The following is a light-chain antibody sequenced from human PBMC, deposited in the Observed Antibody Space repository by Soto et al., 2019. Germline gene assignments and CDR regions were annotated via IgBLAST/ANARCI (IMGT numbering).Light chain of an antibody. Sequence: EIVMTQSPATLSVSPGERATLSCRASQSVSSNYLAWYQQKLGRAPRLLMYGASSRATGIPDRFSGSGSGTDFTLTISRLEPEDVAVYYCQQYEAVVTFGQGTKVDIK. CDR2: GAS. CDR3: QQYEAVVT. V-gene: IGKV3-20*01. J-gene: IGKJ1*01. CDR1: QSVSSNY.